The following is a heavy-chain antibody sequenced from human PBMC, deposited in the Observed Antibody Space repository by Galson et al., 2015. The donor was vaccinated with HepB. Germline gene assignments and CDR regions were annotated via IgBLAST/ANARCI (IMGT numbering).Heavy chain of an antibody. CDR2: INPNSGGT. Sequence: SVKVSCKASGYTFTGYYMHWVRQAPGQGLEWMGWINPNSGGTNYAQKFQGWVTMTRDTSISTAYMELSRLRSDDTAVYYCARAGRWKDAGAFDIWGQGTMVTVSS. CDR3: ARAGRWKDAGAFDI. J-gene: IGHJ3*02. V-gene: IGHV1-2*04. D-gene: IGHD1-1*01. CDR1: GYTFTGYY.